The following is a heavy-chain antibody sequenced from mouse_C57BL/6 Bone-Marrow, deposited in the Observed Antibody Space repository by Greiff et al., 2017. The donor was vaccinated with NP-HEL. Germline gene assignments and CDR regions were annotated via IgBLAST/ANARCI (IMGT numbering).Heavy chain of an antibody. V-gene: IGHV5-6*01. D-gene: IGHD1-1*01. J-gene: IGHJ1*03. CDR3: ARPFTTVVATDFDV. CDR2: ISSGGSYT. CDR1: GFTFSSYG. Sequence: EVQLVESGGDLVKPGGSLKLSCAASGFTFSSYGMSWVRQTPDKRLEWVATISSGGSYTYYPDSVKGRFTISRDNAKNTLYLQMSSLKSEDTAMYYCARPFTTVVATDFDVWGTGTTVTVSS.